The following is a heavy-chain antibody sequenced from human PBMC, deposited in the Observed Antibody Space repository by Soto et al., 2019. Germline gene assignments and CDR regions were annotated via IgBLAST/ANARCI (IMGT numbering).Heavy chain of an antibody. Sequence: ASVKVSCKASGYTFTSYGISWVRQAPGQGLEWMGWISAYNGNTNYAQKLQGRVTKTTDTSTGTAYMELRSLRSDDTAVYYCARTYYYDSSGYRYNWFDPWGQGTLVTVSS. D-gene: IGHD3-22*01. V-gene: IGHV1-18*04. CDR3: ARTYYYDSSGYRYNWFDP. CDR2: ISAYNGNT. J-gene: IGHJ5*02. CDR1: GYTFTSYG.